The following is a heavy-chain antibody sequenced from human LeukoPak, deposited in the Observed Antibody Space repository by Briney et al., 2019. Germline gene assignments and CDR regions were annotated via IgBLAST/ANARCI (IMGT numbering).Heavy chain of an antibody. V-gene: IGHV3-23*01. D-gene: IGHD5-12*01. CDR2: ISGSGGRK. Sequence: AGSLRLSCAASGFTFNSYGMNWVRQAPGKGLEWVSGISGSGGRKYYTDPVKGRFTISRDDSKNTLSLQMNSLRVEDTAVYYCAKLVGGYDYPPVWGQGTLVTVSS. CDR1: GFTFNSYG. J-gene: IGHJ1*01. CDR3: AKLVGGYDYPPV.